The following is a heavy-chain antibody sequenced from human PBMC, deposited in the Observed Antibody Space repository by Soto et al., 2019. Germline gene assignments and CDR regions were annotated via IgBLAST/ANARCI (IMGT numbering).Heavy chain of an antibody. CDR1: GFTFSTHA. J-gene: IGHJ4*02. CDR2: ISSGGTYV. V-gene: IGHV3-21*01. Sequence: GGSLRLSCAGSGFTFSTHAMVWVRQAPGKGLEWVASISSGGTYVYYADPVEGRFTLFRDDARNSVYLQMNSLTVEDTAVYYCARDGNYHEFCVQGTPVTVSS. CDR3: ARDGNYHEF. D-gene: IGHD1-1*01.